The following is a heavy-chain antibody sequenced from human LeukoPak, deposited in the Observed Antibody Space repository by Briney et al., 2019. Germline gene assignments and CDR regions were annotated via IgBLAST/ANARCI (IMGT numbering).Heavy chain of an antibody. CDR3: ARDRELYSSSWYPLNYYYYYMDV. CDR2: ISYDGSNK. V-gene: IGHV3-30*04. CDR1: GFTFSSYA. D-gene: IGHD6-13*01. Sequence: GGSLRLSCAASGFTFSSYAMRWVRQAPGKGPEWVAVISYDGSNKYYADSVKGRFTISRDNSKNTLYLQMNSLRAEDTAVYYCARDRELYSSSWYPLNYYYYYMDVWGKGTTVTVSS. J-gene: IGHJ6*03.